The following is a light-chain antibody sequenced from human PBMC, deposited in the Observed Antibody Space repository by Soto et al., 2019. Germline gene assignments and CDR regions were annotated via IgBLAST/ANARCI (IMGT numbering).Light chain of an antibody. CDR3: QQYYSYPPT. CDR1: QSISSY. CDR2: DAS. V-gene: IGKV3-11*01. Sequence: EIVLTQSPATLSLSPGERATVSCRASQSISSYLAWYQQKPGQAPRLLIYDASKRVTGIPARFSGSGSGTDFTLTISCLQSEDFATYYCQQYYSYPPTFGGGTKVDIK. J-gene: IGKJ4*01.